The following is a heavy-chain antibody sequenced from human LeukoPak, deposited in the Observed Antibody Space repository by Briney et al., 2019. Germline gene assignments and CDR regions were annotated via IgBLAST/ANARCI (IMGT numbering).Heavy chain of an antibody. Sequence: PWGSLRLSCAASGFTFSSYDMNWVRQAPGKGLEWVSYISGSGGTISYAYSVEGRFTVSRDNAKNSLYLQMNSLRAEDTAVYYCTREGIALYWGQGTLVTVSS. CDR2: ISGSGGTI. V-gene: IGHV3-48*03. CDR3: TREGIALY. D-gene: IGHD6-13*01. CDR1: GFTFSSYD. J-gene: IGHJ4*02.